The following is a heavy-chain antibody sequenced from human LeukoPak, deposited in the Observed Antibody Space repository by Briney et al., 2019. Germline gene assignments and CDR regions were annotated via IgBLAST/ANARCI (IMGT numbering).Heavy chain of an antibody. D-gene: IGHD3-10*01. J-gene: IGHJ5*02. CDR1: GGSFSGYY. V-gene: IGHV4-59*01. CDR2: IYYSGST. Sequence: KSSETLSLTCAVYGGSFSGYYWSWIRQPPGKGLEWIGYIYYSGSTNYNPSLKSRVTISVDTSKNQFSLKLSSVTAADTAVYYCARGRGAGRRDGSGSYYGNWFDPWGQGTLVTVSS. CDR3: ARGRGAGRRDGSGSYYGNWFDP.